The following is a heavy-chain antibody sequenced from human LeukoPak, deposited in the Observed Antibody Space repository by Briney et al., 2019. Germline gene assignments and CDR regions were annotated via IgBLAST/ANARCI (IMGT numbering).Heavy chain of an antibody. D-gene: IGHD1-14*01. CDR2: ISWNSGSI. J-gene: IGHJ3*02. CDR3: AKDTSDTGMFDAFDI. Sequence: GGSLRLSCAASGFTFSSYAMSWVRHAPGKGLEWVSGISWNSGSIGYADSVKGRFTISRDNAKNSLYLQMNSLRAEDTALYYCAKDTSDTGMFDAFDIWGQGTMVTVSS. V-gene: IGHV3-9*01. CDR1: GFTFSSYA.